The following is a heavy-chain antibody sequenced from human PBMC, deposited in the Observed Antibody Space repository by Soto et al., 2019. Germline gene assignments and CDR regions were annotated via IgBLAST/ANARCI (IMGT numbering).Heavy chain of an antibody. CDR1: GYTFTSYG. V-gene: IGHV1-18*01. J-gene: IGHJ4*02. CDR2: ISAYNGNT. D-gene: IGHD3-3*01. Sequence: ASVKVSCKASGYTFTSYGINWVRQAPGQGLEWMGWISAYNGNTNYAQKLQGRVIMTTDTSTSTAYMELRSLISDDTAVYYCARGLGGTLFGVERIPHFDYWGQGTLVTVSS. CDR3: ARGLGGTLFGVERIPHFDY.